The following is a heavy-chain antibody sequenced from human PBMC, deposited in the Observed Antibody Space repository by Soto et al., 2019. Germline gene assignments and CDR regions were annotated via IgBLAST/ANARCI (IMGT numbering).Heavy chain of an antibody. CDR2: IYGDDDK. CDR3: AHKASMMGAYSFNY. CDR1: GFSPSTGGVG. J-gene: IGHJ4*02. V-gene: IGHV2-5*02. Sequence: QITLKESGPTLVKPTQTLTLTCNFSGFSPSTGGVGVGWIRQPPGKALEWLAVIYGDDDKRYRPSLKSRLTITKDTSKNQVVLTMTNMDPVDTATYYCAHKASMMGAYSFNYWGQGTLVTVSS. D-gene: IGHD3-16*01.